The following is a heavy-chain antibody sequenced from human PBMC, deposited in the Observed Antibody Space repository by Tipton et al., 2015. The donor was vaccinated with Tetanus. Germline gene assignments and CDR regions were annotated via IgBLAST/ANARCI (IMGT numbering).Heavy chain of an antibody. J-gene: IGHJ6*03. CDR3: ARVGYYYYYMDV. CDR1: GDSINSGDYY. Sequence: TLSLTCSVSGDSINSGDYYWSWIRQPPGKGLEWIGYIYYSGSTYYKPSLKSRVAISIDASKNQFSLKLNSMTAADTAVYYCARVGYYYYYMDVWGKGTTVTVSS. D-gene: IGHD3-22*01. CDR2: IYYSGST. V-gene: IGHV4-30-4*01.